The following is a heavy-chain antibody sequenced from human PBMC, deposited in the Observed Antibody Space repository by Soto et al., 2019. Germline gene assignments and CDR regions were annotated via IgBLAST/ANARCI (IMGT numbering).Heavy chain of an antibody. V-gene: IGHV3-33*08. CDR1: GFTFSSYG. CDR3: AREGYEGYYFDY. D-gene: IGHD2-2*01. Sequence: GGSLRLSCAASGFTFSSYGMHWVRQAPGKGLEWVAVIWYDGSNKYYADSVKGRFTISRDNSKNTLYLQMNSLRAEDTAVYYCAREGYEGYYFDYRGQGTLVTVSS. CDR2: IWYDGSNK. J-gene: IGHJ4*02.